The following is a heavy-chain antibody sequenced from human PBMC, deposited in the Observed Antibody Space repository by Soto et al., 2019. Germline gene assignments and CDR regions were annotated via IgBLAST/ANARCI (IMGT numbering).Heavy chain of an antibody. V-gene: IGHV3-30*18. CDR2: ISYVRSNK. CDR3: AKLGHCSGGTCYYFDF. CDR1: GFSSRNYD. Sequence: PGGSLRLSCSASGFSSRNYDIHWVRQAPGKGLEWVAIISYVRSNKYYADSVKGRFTISRDNSKNTLYLQMNSLRPEDTAVYYCAKLGHCSGGTCYYFDFWGRGTLVTVSS. J-gene: IGHJ4*02. D-gene: IGHD2-15*01.